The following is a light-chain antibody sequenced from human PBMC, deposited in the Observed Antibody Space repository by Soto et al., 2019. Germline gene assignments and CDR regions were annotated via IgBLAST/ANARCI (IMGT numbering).Light chain of an antibody. CDR1: QSVSSNY. J-gene: IGKJ3*01. CDR2: GSS. Sequence: EIVLTQSPGTLSLSPGERATLSCRASQSVSSNYLAWYQQKAGQAPRLLIYGSSSRATGIPDRFSGSGSGTDFTLAISRLEPEDFAVYYCQQYGSSLFTFGPGTKVDFK. CDR3: QQYGSSLFT. V-gene: IGKV3-20*01.